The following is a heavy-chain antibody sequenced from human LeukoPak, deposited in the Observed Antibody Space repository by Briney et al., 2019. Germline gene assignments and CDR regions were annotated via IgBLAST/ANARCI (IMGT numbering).Heavy chain of an antibody. V-gene: IGHV4-38-2*02. CDR2: IYQSGIT. D-gene: IGHD3-22*01. CDR1: DYSISSGYS. Sequence: SETLSLTCTVSDYSISSGYSWGWIRQSPGKGLEWIGSIYQSGITYYNPSLKSRVTISVDTSKNQFSLKLTSVTAADTAVYYCARDDSYYDSSGSIFDYWGQGTLVTVSS. J-gene: IGHJ4*02. CDR3: ARDDSYYDSSGSIFDY.